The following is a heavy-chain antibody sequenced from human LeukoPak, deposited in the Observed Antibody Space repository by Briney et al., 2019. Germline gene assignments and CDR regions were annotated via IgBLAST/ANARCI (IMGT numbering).Heavy chain of an antibody. CDR2: ISGSGGST. J-gene: IGHJ4*02. Sequence: GGSLRLSCAASGFTFSSYAMSWVRQAPGKGLEWVSAISGSGGSTYYADSVKGRFTISRDNSKNTLYLQMNSLRAEDTAVYSCAKDFSSGYYITTFDYWGQGTLVTVSS. CDR1: GFTFSSYA. D-gene: IGHD3-22*01. V-gene: IGHV3-23*01. CDR3: AKDFSSGYYITTFDY.